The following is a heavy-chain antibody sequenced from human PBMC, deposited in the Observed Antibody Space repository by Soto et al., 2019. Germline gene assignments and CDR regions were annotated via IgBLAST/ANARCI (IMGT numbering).Heavy chain of an antibody. V-gene: IGHV4-4*02. J-gene: IGHJ4*02. CDR1: GGSISSSNW. CDR2: SYHIGST. CDR3: AGNVDTAMGDFDY. Sequence: QVQLQESGPGLVKPSGTLSLTCAVSGGSISSSNWWSWVRQPPGKGLEWIGASYHIGSTNYNPSLKSRVTISVDKSKNQFSLKLSSVTAADTAVYYCAGNVDTAMGDFDYWGQGTLVTVSS. D-gene: IGHD5-18*01.